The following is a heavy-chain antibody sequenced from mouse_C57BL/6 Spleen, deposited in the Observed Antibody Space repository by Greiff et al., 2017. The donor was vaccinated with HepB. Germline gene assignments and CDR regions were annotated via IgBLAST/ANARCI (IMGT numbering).Heavy chain of an antibody. D-gene: IGHD1-1*01. J-gene: IGHJ2*01. V-gene: IGHV1-55*01. CDR2: IYPGSGST. CDR1: GYTFTSYW. CDR3: AREGQPNNYGVPYYFDY. Sequence: QVQLQQPGAELVKPGASVKMSCKASGYTFTSYWITWVKQRPGQGLEWIGDIYPGSGSTNYNEKFKSKATLTVDTSSSTAYMQLSSLTSEDSAVYYCAREGQPNNYGVPYYFDYWGQGTTLTVSS.